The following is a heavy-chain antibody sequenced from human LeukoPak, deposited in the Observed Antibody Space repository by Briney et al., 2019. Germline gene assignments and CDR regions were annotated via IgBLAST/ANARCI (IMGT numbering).Heavy chain of an antibody. CDR3: AKDSGFDS. CDR1: GFSFSSSG. J-gene: IGHJ4*02. D-gene: IGHD1-26*01. CDR2: LRYDGRDE. Sequence: GGSLRLSCAASGFSFSSSGMNWVRQAPGKGLEWLAFLRYDGRDENFADSVKGRFTISRDNSKNTLYLQMNSLRAEDTAVYYCAKDSGFDSWGQGTLVTVSS. V-gene: IGHV3-30*02.